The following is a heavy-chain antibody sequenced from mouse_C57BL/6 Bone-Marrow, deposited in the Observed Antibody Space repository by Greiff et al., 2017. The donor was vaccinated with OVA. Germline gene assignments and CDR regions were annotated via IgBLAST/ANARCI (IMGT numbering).Heavy chain of an antibody. J-gene: IGHJ4*01. CDR3: ARGVLRSYYAMDY. V-gene: IGHV2-2*01. Sequence: QVQLKQSGPGLVQPSQSLSITCTVSGFSLTSYGVHWVRQSPGKGLEWLGVIWSGGSTDYNAAFISRLSISKDNSKSQVFFNINSLQADDTAIYYCARGVLRSYYAMDYWGQGTSVTVSS. CDR1: GFSLTSYG. D-gene: IGHD1-1*01. CDR2: IWSGGST.